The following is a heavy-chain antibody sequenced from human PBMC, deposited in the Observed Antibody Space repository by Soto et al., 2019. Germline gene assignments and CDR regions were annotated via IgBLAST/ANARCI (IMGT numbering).Heavy chain of an antibody. Sequence: QITLKESGPTLVKPTQTLTLTCTFSGFSLSTSGVGVGWIRQTPGKALEWLALIYWDDDKRYSPSLKSRLTTTKDTSKHQVVLRMTNMHPVETAPSYCAQSGRYCIGGSFNRFDPLGEVTMVNVAA. D-gene: IGHD2-15*01. CDR1: GFSLSTSGVG. V-gene: IGHV2-5*02. CDR3: AQSGRYCIGGSFNRFDP. CDR2: IYWDDDK. J-gene: IGHJ5*02.